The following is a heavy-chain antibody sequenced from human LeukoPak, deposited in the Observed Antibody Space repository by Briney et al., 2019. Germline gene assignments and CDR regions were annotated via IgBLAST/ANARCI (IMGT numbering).Heavy chain of an antibody. J-gene: IGHJ4*02. CDR3: ARSFFFEATEFDY. Sequence: GQSLKISCKGSGYSFTSYWIGWVRQMPGKGLEWMGIIYPGDSDTRYSPSFQGQVTISADKSISTAYLQWSSLKASDTAMYYCARSFFFEATEFDYWGQGTLVTVSS. CDR2: IYPGDSDT. V-gene: IGHV5-51*01. D-gene: IGHD5-12*01. CDR1: GYSFTSYW.